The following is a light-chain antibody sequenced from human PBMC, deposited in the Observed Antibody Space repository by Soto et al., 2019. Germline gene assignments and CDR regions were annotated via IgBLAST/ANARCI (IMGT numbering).Light chain of an antibody. CDR3: QQLNSYLWT. Sequence: DIQLTQSPSFLSASVGDRVTITCRASQGISSYLAWYQQKPGKAPKLLIYAASTLQSGVPSRFSGSGSGTEFTLTISSLQPEDFATYYCQQLNSYLWTFCQGTKVEIK. J-gene: IGKJ1*01. V-gene: IGKV1-9*01. CDR2: AAS. CDR1: QGISSY.